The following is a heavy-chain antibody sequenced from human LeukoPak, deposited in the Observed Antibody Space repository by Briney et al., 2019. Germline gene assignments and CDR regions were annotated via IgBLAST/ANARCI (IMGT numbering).Heavy chain of an antibody. Sequence: GASVKVSCKVSGYTLTELSMHWVRQAPGKGLEWMGGFDPEDGETIYAQKFQGRVTMTEDTSTDTAYMELSSLRSEDTAVYYCGTALYPDCSGGSCLVDYWGQGTLVTVSS. CDR3: GTALYPDCSGGSCLVDY. D-gene: IGHD2-15*01. J-gene: IGHJ4*02. CDR1: GYTLTELS. V-gene: IGHV1-24*01. CDR2: FDPEDGET.